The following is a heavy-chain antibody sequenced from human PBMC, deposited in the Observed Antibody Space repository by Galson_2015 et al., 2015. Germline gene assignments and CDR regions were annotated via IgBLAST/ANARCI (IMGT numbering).Heavy chain of an antibody. CDR3: AKVSDYRDYTRHEAHLYGMDI. Sequence: GSLRLSCAASGFNFNVPWMNWVRQAPGKGLERVGRIKSRGGGETKEYAAPVKGSFSISREDSKNTLYLQMSSLTTDDTAVYFCAKVSDYRDYTRHEAHLYGMDIWGLGTTVTVSS. D-gene: IGHD4-17*01. CDR1: GFNFNVPW. CDR2: IKSRGGGETK. V-gene: IGHV3-15*01. J-gene: IGHJ6*02.